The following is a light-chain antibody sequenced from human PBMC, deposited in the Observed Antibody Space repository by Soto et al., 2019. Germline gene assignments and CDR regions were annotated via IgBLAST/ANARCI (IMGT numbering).Light chain of an antibody. Sequence: EIVMTQSPATLSVSPGERATLSCRASQSVSINLAWYQQKPGQAPRLLIYGASTRATAFPARFSGSGSGTEFTLTISSLQSEDFAVYYCQQYNNWPRTFGQGTKVDIK. CDR1: QSVSIN. CDR2: GAS. V-gene: IGKV3-15*01. J-gene: IGKJ1*01. CDR3: QQYNNWPRT.